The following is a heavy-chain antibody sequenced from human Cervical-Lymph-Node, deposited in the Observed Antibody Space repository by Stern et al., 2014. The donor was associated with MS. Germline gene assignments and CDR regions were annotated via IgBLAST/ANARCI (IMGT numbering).Heavy chain of an antibody. Sequence: EVQLAESGAGLVTPGRSRRLSCNASGFTFDDYAMHRVRQAPGKGLEWVSGISWHSGSIGYADSVKGRFTISRDNAKNSLYLQMNSLRAEDTALYYCAKDFYDSSGYYSFCFDYWGQGTLVTVSS. J-gene: IGHJ4*02. CDR2: ISWHSGSI. V-gene: IGHV3-9*01. CDR3: AKDFYDSSGYYSFCFDY. D-gene: IGHD3-22*01. CDR1: GFTFDDYA.